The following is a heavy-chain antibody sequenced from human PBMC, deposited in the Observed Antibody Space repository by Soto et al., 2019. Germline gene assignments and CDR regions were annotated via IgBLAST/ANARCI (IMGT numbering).Heavy chain of an antibody. V-gene: IGHV1-46*04. CDR2: VNPMSGST. J-gene: IGHJ4*02. CDR3: ARDLAAADY. Sequence: QVQLVKSGAEVKKPGASEKISCKTSGYIFINYYIHWVRQAPGQGLEWVALVNPMSGSTNYAQKLQGRVTVTSDTSTSTVYMELSSLISEDKAVYYCARDLAAADYWGQGTLVTVSS. CDR1: GYIFINYY. D-gene: IGHD6-13*01.